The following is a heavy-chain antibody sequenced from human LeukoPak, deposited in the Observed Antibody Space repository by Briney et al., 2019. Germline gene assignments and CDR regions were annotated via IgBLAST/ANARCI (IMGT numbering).Heavy chain of an antibody. CDR3: ASHDFWSGYYIFPFDY. Sequence: MPSETLSLTCTVSGGSMSSYYWSWIRQPPGKGLEWIGYIYYSGSTNYNPSLKSRVTISVDTSKNQFSLKLSSVTAADTAVYYCASHDFWSGYYIFPFDYWGQGTLVTVSS. D-gene: IGHD3-3*01. V-gene: IGHV4-59*01. J-gene: IGHJ4*02. CDR1: GGSMSSYY. CDR2: IYYSGST.